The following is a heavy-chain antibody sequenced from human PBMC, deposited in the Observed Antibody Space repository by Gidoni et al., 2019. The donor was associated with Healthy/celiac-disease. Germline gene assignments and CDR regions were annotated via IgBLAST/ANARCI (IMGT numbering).Heavy chain of an antibody. CDR2: IRYDGSNK. V-gene: IGHV3-30*02. CDR1: GFTFSSYG. CDR3: AKDARVTHGGYFDY. D-gene: IGHD4-4*01. Sequence: QVQLVESGGGVVQPGGSLSLSCAASGFTFSSYGMHWVRQAPGKGLEWVAFIRYDGSNKYYADSVKGRFTISRDNSKNTLYLQMNSLRAEDTAVYYCAKDARVTHGGYFDYWGQGTLVTVSS. J-gene: IGHJ4*02.